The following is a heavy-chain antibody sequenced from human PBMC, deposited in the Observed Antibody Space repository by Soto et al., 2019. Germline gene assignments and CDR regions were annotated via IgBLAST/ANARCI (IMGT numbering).Heavy chain of an antibody. CDR2: IWYDGSNK. V-gene: IGHV3-33*01. CDR3: ARAVCTGAYCYSWPFNYGVDV. CDR1: GFTFNTYG. Sequence: GGSLRLSCTTSGFTFNTYGMHWVRQAPGKGLEWVAIIWYDGSNKYYADSVKGRFTISRDNSKNTLYLQMNSLRAEDTALYYCARAVCTGAYCYSWPFNYGVDVWGQGTTVTVSS. J-gene: IGHJ6*02. D-gene: IGHD2-15*01.